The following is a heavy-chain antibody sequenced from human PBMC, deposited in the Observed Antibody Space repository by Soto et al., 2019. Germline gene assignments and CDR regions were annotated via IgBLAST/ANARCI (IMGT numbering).Heavy chain of an antibody. D-gene: IGHD6-13*01. CDR2: ISAYNGNT. J-gene: IGHJ6*02. V-gene: IGHV1-18*04. Sequence: QVQLVQSGPEVRKPGASVKVSCKASGYIFSRYGISWVRQAPGQGLEWMAWISAYNGNTKFGERVQGRVNVTTDTTTSTAYMELRRPRSDDTAVYDGAREPAAERNYYGLDVWGQGTTVIVSS. CDR3: AREPAAERNYYGLDV. CDR1: GYIFSRYG.